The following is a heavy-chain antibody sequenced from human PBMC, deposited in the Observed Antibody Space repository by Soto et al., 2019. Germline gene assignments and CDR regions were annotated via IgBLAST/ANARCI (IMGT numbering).Heavy chain of an antibody. J-gene: IGHJ2*01. D-gene: IGHD2-8*01. CDR3: ARLIMPRTNDWYFDL. V-gene: IGHV4-30-4*01. Sequence: SETLSLTCTVSGGSISGGVHSWSWIRQPPGKGLEWIGHIFDSGSTYYNPSLKSRLTISVDTSKNQFSLRLSSVTAADTAVYYCARLIMPRTNDWYFDLSCPATLVTV. CDR2: IFDSGST. CDR1: GGSISGGVHS.